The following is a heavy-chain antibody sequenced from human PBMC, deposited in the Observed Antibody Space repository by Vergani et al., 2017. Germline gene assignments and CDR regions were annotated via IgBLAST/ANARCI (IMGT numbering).Heavy chain of an antibody. Sequence: QVQLQQWGAGLLKPSETLSLTCTVSSGSISSSSYYWGWIRQPPGKGLEWIGSIYYSGSTYYNPSLKSRVTISVDTSKNQFSLKLSSVTAADTAVYYCARQLKGQWLVHYWYFDLWGRGTLVTVSS. CDR2: IYYSGST. D-gene: IGHD6-19*01. J-gene: IGHJ2*01. CDR1: SGSISSSSYY. CDR3: ARQLKGQWLVHYWYFDL. V-gene: IGHV4-39*01.